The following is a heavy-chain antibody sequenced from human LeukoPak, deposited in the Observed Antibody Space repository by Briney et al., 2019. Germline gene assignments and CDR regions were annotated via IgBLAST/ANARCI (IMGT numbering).Heavy chain of an antibody. V-gene: IGHV3-73*01. CDR3: AREAHYPHMDTHLITLDS. D-gene: IGHD5-18*01. J-gene: IGHJ4*02. Sequence: GGSLRLSCAASGFTFSGSAMHWVRQASGKGREWVGRIRSKANSYATAYAASVKGRFTISRDNSKNTLYLQMNSLSAEDTALYYCAREAHYPHMDTHLITLDSWGQGTLVTVSS. CDR2: IRSKANSYAT. CDR1: GFTFSGSA.